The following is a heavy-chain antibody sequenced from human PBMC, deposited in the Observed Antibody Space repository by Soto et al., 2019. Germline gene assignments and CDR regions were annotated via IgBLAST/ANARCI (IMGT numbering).Heavy chain of an antibody. D-gene: IGHD6-19*01. CDR2: ISYSGST. V-gene: IGHV4-59*01. CDR1: GGSISDSY. Sequence: QVQLQESGPGLVKPSETLSLTCTVSGGSISDSYWTWIRQPPGQGLEWIGFISYSGSTNYNPSLKSRVTMSVDTSKNQFSLNLRSVTAADTAMYYCARGVDRQWADYWGQGTLVTVSS. J-gene: IGHJ4*02. CDR3: ARGVDRQWADY.